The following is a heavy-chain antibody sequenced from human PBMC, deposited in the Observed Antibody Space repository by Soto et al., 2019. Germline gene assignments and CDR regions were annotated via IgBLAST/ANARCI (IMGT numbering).Heavy chain of an antibody. CDR1: GGSISSYY. CDR2: IYYSGST. CDR3: ARYYYDSSGYYEHY. Sequence: PSETLSLTCTGSGGSISSYYWSWIRQPPGKGLEWIGYIYYSGSTNYNPSLKSRVTISVDTSKNQFSLKLSSVTAADTAVYYCARYYYDSSGYYEHYSGPGPLVTVSS. D-gene: IGHD3-22*01. J-gene: IGHJ4*02. V-gene: IGHV4-59*08.